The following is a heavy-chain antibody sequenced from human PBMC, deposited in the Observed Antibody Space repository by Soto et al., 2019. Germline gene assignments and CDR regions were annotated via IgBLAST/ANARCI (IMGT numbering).Heavy chain of an antibody. J-gene: IGHJ5*02. D-gene: IGHD2-21*01. CDR1: GFTFSSYW. CDR2: IRQDGSEK. CDR3: ARCGPSGGWFDP. V-gene: IGHV3-7*01. Sequence: EVQLVESGGGLVQPGGSLRLSCAASGFTFSSYWMSWARKAPGKGLGWVANIRQDGSEKYYVDSVKGRFTISRDNAKNSLYLQMNSLRAEDTAVYYCARCGPSGGWFDPWGQGTLVTVSS.